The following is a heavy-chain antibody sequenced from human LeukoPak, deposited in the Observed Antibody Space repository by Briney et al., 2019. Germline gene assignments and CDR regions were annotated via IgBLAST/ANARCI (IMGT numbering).Heavy chain of an antibody. V-gene: IGHV4-4*07. J-gene: IGHJ4*02. CDR1: GGCMSSYY. D-gene: IGHD6-13*01. CDR2: IYTSGST. CDR3: ATSSSSELFDY. Sequence: SETLTLTCTVSGGCMSSYYWSWIRQPAGKGLEWIGRIYTSGSTNYNPSLKSRVTMSVDTSKNQFSLKLSSVTAANTAVYYCATSSSSELFDYWGQGTLVTVSS.